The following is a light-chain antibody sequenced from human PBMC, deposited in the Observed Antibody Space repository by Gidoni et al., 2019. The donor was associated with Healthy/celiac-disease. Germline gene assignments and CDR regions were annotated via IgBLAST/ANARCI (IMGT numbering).Light chain of an antibody. J-gene: IGKJ1*01. CDR1: QGISNY. CDR2: AAS. CDR3: QKYNSARRT. Sequence: DLQMTQSPSSLSASVGDRVTITCRASQGISNYLAWYQQNPGNVPKLLIYAASTLQSGVPSRFSGSGSGTDFTLTISSLQPEDVATYYCQKYNSARRTFGQXTKVEIK. V-gene: IGKV1-27*01.